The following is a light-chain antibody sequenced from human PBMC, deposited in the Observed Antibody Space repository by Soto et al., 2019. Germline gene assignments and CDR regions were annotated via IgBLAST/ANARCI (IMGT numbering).Light chain of an antibody. CDR3: LQDFNYPWT. CDR1: QDIRND. CDR2: AAS. V-gene: IGKV1-6*01. Sequence: ALQMTQSPSSLSASVGDRGTITCRASQDIRNDLGWYQQKPGKTPKLLIFAASSLQSGVPSRFSGSGSGTDFTLTISSLQPEDFATYYCLQDFNYPWTFGQGTKVEIE. J-gene: IGKJ1*01.